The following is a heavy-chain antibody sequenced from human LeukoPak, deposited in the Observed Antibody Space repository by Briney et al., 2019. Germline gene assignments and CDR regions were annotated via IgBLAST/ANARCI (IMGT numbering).Heavy chain of an antibody. J-gene: IGHJ5*02. CDR1: GGSISSGGYS. CDR3: SRQGRDNWFDP. V-gene: IGHV4-30-2*01. Sequence: SETLSLTCAVSGGSISSGGYSWSWIRQPPGKGLEWIVYIYHSGSTYYNPSLKSRVTISVDRSKNQFSLKLSSVTAADTAVYYCSRQGRDNWFDPWGQGTRVTVSS. CDR2: IYHSGST.